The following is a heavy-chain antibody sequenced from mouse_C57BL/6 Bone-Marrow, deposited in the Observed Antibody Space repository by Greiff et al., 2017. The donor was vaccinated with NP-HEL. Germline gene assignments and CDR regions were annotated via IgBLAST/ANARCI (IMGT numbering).Heavy chain of an antibody. CDR3: ARPDYYRYFDV. V-gene: IGHV5-6*01. Sequence: EVKLMESGGDLVKPGGSLKLSCAASGFTFSSYGMSWVRQTPDKRLEWVATISSGGSYTYYPDSVQGRFTISRDNAKNTLYLQMSSLKSEDTAMYYCARPDYYRYFDVWGTGTTVTVSS. CDR1: GFTFSSYG. J-gene: IGHJ1*03. CDR2: ISSGGSYT. D-gene: IGHD2-13*01.